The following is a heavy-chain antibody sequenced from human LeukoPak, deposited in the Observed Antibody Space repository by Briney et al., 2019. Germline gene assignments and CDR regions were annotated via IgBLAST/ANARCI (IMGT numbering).Heavy chain of an antibody. CDR3: TRLSGGNSDSYYYGLDV. V-gene: IGHV3-73*01. J-gene: IGHJ6*02. Sequence: GGSLRLSCAASGFTFSASAIHWVRQASGKGLEWVARIKTKAGSYATAYVASVKGRFTISRDDSKNTAYLQMDSLKTEDTAMYYCTRLSGGNSDSYYYGLDVWGQGTTVTVSS. D-gene: IGHD4-23*01. CDR1: GFTFSASA. CDR2: IKTKAGSYAT.